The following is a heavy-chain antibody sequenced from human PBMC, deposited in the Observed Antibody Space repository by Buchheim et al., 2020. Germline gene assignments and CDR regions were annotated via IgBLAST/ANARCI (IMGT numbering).Heavy chain of an antibody. CDR2: ISRSGDTT. J-gene: IGHJ4*02. CDR3: AKEEVPNDY. CDR1: GFTFSNSA. V-gene: IGHV3-23*01. Sequence: EAQLLESGGGLVQPGGSLRLSCAVSGFTFSNSAMTWVRHAPGKGLEWVSAISRSGDTTYYADSVMGRFTLSRDTSPNTLYIQMNSLRVDDTAVYYCAKEEVPNDYWGLGTL.